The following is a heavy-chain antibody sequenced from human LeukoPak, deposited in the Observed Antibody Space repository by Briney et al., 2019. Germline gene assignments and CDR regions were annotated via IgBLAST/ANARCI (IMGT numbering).Heavy chain of an antibody. J-gene: IGHJ4*02. CDR2: ISTSVSTT. Sequence: AGGSLRLSCAASVYTFSNYEMNWVRQAPGKGPEWISYISTSVSTTYYADSVKGRFTISRDNAKNSLYLQMNSLRVEDSAVYYCARLAYLDYWGQGTLVTVSS. V-gene: IGHV3-48*03. CDR3: ARLAYLDY. CDR1: VYTFSNYE. D-gene: IGHD3-3*02.